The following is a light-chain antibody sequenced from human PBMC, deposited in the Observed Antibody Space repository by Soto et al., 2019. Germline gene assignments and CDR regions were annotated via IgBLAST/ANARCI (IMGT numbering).Light chain of an antibody. CDR3: QQYSVYWT. CDR1: PSVSGSN. J-gene: IGKJ1*01. CDR2: GAS. V-gene: IGKV3-20*01. Sequence: EIVLTQSPGTLSLSPGERATLSCRASPSVSGSNLAWYQQKPGQAPRLVIYGASSRATGIPDRFSGSGSGTEFTLTINSLQPDDFATYYCQQYSVYWTFGQGTKVDIK.